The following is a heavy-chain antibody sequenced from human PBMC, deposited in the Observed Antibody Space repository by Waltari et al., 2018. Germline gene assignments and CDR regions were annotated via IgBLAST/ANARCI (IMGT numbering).Heavy chain of an antibody. V-gene: IGHV1-2*06. CDR1: FTGYY. D-gene: IGHD2-8*01. Sequence: FTGYYMHWVRQAPGQGLEWMGRINPNSGGTNYAQKFQGRVTMTRDTSISTAYMELSRLRSDDTAVYYCARDMVDAFDIWGQGTMVTVSS. CDR2: INPNSGGT. J-gene: IGHJ3*02. CDR3: ARDMVDAFDI.